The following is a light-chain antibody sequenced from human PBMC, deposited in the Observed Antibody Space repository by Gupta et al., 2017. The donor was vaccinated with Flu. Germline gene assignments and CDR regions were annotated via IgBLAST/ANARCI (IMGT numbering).Light chain of an antibody. J-gene: IGKJ4*01. CDR2: TVS. CDR1: QSVMSW. CDR3: QQAHIYPLT. V-gene: IGKV1D-12*01. Sequence: PSSVSASVGDTVTITCRASQSVMSWLVWYQQIPGKAPKLLIHTVSRLQSGVPPRFSGSGSGTDFTLTISSLRPEDFATYYCQQAHIYPLTFGGGTKVEI.